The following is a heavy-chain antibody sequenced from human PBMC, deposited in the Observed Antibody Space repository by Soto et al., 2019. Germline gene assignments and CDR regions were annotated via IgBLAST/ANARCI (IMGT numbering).Heavy chain of an antibody. D-gene: IGHD3-22*01. CDR2: VHHSGSS. V-gene: IGHV4-38-2*01. Sequence: PSETLSLTCAVSGYSISSDHYWGWVRQPPGKGLEWIGSVHHSGSSYNNPSLMGRLTISVDTANNHFSLKLSSVTAADTAVYYCAIVIHDSSDYYFDFWGQGNLVTVSS. CDR3: AIVIHDSSDYYFDF. CDR1: GYSISSDHY. J-gene: IGHJ4*02.